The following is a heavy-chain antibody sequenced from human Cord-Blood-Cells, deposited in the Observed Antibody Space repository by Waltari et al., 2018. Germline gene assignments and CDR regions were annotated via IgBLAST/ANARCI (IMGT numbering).Heavy chain of an antibody. CDR1: GGSISSYY. J-gene: IGHJ2*01. CDR3: ARAWGWNWYFDL. Sequence: QVQLQESGPGLVKPSETLSLTCTVSGGSISSYYWSWIRQPPGKGLEWIGYIYYSGSTNYNPSRHGRVTISVDTSKNQFSLKLSSVTAADTAVYYCARAWGWNWYFDLWGRGTLVTVSS. CDR2: IYYSGST. V-gene: IGHV4-59*01. D-gene: IGHD7-27*01.